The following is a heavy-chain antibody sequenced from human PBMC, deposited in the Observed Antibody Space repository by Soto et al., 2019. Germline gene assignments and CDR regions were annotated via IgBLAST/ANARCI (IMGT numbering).Heavy chain of an antibody. Sequence: QVQLVQSGPEVKKPGASVKVSCKASGYTFTNYGIIWVRQAPGQGLEWLGWINGYNGNTDYAQKIQDRVTMTTDTSTPTAYLELRSLAFDDTAVYYCARGGSGYEDYWGQGTLVTVSS. V-gene: IGHV1-18*01. CDR1: GYTFTNYG. D-gene: IGHD5-12*01. CDR3: ARGGSGYEDY. CDR2: INGYNGNT. J-gene: IGHJ4*02.